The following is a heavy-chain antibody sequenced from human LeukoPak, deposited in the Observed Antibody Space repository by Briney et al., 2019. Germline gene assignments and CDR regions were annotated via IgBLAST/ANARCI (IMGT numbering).Heavy chain of an antibody. CDR3: AREAQLWGQRPFDP. Sequence: KSGGSLRLSCAASGFTFSSYSMNWVRQAPGKGLEWVSSISSSSSYIYYADSVKGRFTISRDNAKNSLYLQMNSLRAEDTAVYYCAREAQLWGQRPFDPWGQGTLVTVSS. CDR1: GFTFSSYS. J-gene: IGHJ5*02. CDR2: ISSSSSYI. D-gene: IGHD5-18*01. V-gene: IGHV3-21*01.